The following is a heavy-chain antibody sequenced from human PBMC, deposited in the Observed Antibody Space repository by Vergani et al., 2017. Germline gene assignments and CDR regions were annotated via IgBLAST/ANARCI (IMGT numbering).Heavy chain of an antibody. CDR3: ARVGTSSNRDYFDY. CDR1: GYTFTDYL. J-gene: IGHJ4*02. V-gene: IGHV1-2*02. D-gene: IGHD2-2*01. CDR2: INPNSGGT. Sequence: QVQLVQSGAEVKKPGASVTVSCKASGYTFTDYLMHWVRQAPGQGLEWMGWINPNSGGTNYAQKFQGRVTMTRDTSISTAYMELSNLRSDDTAVYYCARVGTSSNRDYFDYWGQGTLVTVSS.